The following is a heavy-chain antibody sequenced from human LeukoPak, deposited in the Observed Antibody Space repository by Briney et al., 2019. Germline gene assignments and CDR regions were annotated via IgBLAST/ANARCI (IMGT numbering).Heavy chain of an antibody. CDR3: ARDRIAAAGTRYYYYYYGMDV. Sequence: ASVKVSCKASGGTFSSYAISWVRQAPGQGLEWMAILNPSGGSSSYAQKFQGRATLTRATSTSTVYMELSSLRSEDTAVYYCARDRIAAAGTRYYYYYYGMDVWGQGTTVTVSS. CDR1: GGTFSSYA. CDR2: LNPSGGSS. J-gene: IGHJ6*02. V-gene: IGHV1-46*01. D-gene: IGHD6-13*01.